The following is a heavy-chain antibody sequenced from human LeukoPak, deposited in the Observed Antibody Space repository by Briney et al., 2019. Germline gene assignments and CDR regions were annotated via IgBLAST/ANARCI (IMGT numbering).Heavy chain of an antibody. J-gene: IGHJ4*02. CDR2: IYYSGST. CDR3: AREEITVTAFDY. D-gene: IGHD4-17*01. CDR1: GGSISSGDYY. Sequence: SQTLSLTCTVSGGSISSGDYYWSWIRQPPGKGLEWIGYIYYSGSTYYNPSLKSRVTISVDTSKNQFSLKLSSVTAADTAVYYCAREEITVTAFDYWGQGTLVTVFS. V-gene: IGHV4-30-4*01.